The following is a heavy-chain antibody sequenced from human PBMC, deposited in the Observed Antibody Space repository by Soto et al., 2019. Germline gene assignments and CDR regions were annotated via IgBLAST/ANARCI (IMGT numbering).Heavy chain of an antibody. J-gene: IGHJ5*02. CDR1: GGAVSSGTYY. CDR2: IYFTGST. V-gene: IGHV4-61*01. Sequence: SETLSLTCTVSGGAVSSGTYYWSWIRQPPGKGLEWIGHIYFTGSTNYNPSLKSRVTMSLDTSRNQFSLKLSSVTAADTAVYYCTRGPPRVQWFDPWGMGTLVTVSS. CDR3: TRGPPRVQWFDP.